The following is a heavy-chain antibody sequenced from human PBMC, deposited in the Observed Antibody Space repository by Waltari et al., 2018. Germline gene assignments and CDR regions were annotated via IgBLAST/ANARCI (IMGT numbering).Heavy chain of an antibody. CDR3: ARTYYDFWSSFFDY. J-gene: IGHJ4*02. CDR1: GFTFSSYW. CDR2: IKQDGSEK. D-gene: IGHD3-3*01. Sequence: EVQLVESGGGLVQPGGSLRLSCAASGFTFSSYWMSWVRQAPGKGLEWVANIKQDGSEKYYVDSVKGRFTISRDNAKNSLYLQMNSLRAEDTAVYYCARTYYDFWSSFFDYWGQGTLVTVSS. V-gene: IGHV3-7*04.